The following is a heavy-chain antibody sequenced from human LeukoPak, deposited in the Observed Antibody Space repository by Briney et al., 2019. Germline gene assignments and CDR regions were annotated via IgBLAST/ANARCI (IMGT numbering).Heavy chain of an antibody. D-gene: IGHD3-22*01. Sequence: ASVKVSCKASGYTFTSYYIHWVRQAPGQGLEWMGIINPSGGSTHYSQKFQGRVTMTRDTSTSTVYMELRSLRSEDTAVYYCARDADDSSGYSNFDYWGQGTLVTVSS. CDR3: ARDADDSSGYSNFDY. V-gene: IGHV1-46*01. CDR1: GYTFTSYY. J-gene: IGHJ4*02. CDR2: INPSGGST.